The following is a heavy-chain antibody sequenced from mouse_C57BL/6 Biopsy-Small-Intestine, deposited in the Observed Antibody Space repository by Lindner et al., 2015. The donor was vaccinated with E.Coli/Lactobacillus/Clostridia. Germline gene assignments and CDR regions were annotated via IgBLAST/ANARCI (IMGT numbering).Heavy chain of an antibody. D-gene: IGHD2-1*01. V-gene: IGHV1-22*01. CDR3: ARNGNYFDY. CDR2: INPNNGGT. CDR1: GYTFTDYN. Sequence: VQLQESGPELVKPGASVKMSCKASGYTFTDYNMHWVKQSHGKSLEWIGYINPNNGGTNYNQKFKDKATLTVNKSSSTAYMDLRSLTSEDSAVYYCARNGNYFDYWGQGTTLTVSS. J-gene: IGHJ2*01.